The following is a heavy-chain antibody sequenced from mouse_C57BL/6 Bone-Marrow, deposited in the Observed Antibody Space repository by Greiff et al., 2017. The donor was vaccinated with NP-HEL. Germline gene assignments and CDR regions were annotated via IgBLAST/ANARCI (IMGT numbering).Heavy chain of an antibody. Sequence: EVQVVESGGGLVQPGGSLSLSCAASGFTFTDYYMSWVRQPPGKALEWLGFIRNKANGYTTEYSASVKGRFTISRDNSQSILYLQMNALRAEDSATYYCARYGNYLAWFAYWGQGTLVTVSA. CDR1: GFTFTDYY. CDR3: ARYGNYLAWFAY. J-gene: IGHJ3*01. V-gene: IGHV7-3*01. D-gene: IGHD2-1*01. CDR2: IRNKANGYTT.